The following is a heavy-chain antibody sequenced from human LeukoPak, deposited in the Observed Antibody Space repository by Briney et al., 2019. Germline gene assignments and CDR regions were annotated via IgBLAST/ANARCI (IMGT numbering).Heavy chain of an antibody. CDR1: GYTFTNYD. V-gene: IGHV1-8*03. Sequence: ASVKVSCKASGYTFTNYDIHWVRQAPGQGLEWMGWMNPYSGNTGYAQNFQGRITITRNTSISTAYMELSSLRSEDTAVYYCARGGSYLSAFDIWGQGTMVTVSS. D-gene: IGHD3-10*01. CDR2: MNPYSGNT. J-gene: IGHJ3*02. CDR3: ARGGSYLSAFDI.